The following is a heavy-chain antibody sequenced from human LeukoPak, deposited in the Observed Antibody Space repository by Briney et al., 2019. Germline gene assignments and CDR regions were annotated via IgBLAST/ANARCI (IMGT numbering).Heavy chain of an antibody. CDR1: GFTFSSYG. Sequence: SGGSLRLSCAASGFTFSSYGMHWVRQAPGKGLEWVAVISYDGSNKYYGDSVKGRFTISRDNSKNTLYLQMNSLRAEDTAVYYCAKGGSGSYFWGQGTLVTVSS. V-gene: IGHV3-30*18. CDR3: AKGGSGSYF. CDR2: ISYDGSNK. J-gene: IGHJ4*02. D-gene: IGHD1-26*01.